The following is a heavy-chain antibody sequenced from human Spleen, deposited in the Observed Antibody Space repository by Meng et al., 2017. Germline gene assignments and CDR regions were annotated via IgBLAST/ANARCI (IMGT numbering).Heavy chain of an antibody. V-gene: IGHV3-23*01. Sequence: GGSLRLSCAASGFTFSSYAMSWVRQAPGKGLEWVSAISGSGGSTYYADSVKGRFTISRDNAKNTLYLQMNSLRGEDTAVYYCARDLAVAGPVGWGQGTLVTVSS. J-gene: IGHJ4*02. D-gene: IGHD6-19*01. CDR3: ARDLAVAGPVG. CDR1: GFTFSSYA. CDR2: ISGSGGST.